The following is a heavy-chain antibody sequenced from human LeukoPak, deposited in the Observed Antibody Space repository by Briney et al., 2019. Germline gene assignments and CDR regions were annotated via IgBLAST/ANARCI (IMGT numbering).Heavy chain of an antibody. J-gene: IGHJ3*02. Sequence: GGSLRLSCAASGFTFSNYGMHWVRQAPGKGLEWVALIWYDGSKKYYADSVKGRFTISRDNAKNSLYLQMNSLRAEDTALYYCAKDRTSYGYAFDIWGQGTMVTVSS. D-gene: IGHD5-18*01. CDR2: IWYDGSKK. CDR1: GFTFSNYG. V-gene: IGHV3-30*02. CDR3: AKDRTSYGYAFDI.